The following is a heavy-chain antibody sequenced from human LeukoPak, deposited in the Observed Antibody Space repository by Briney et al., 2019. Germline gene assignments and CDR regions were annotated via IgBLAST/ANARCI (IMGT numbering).Heavy chain of an antibody. D-gene: IGHD1-1*01. CDR1: GFTFSSFW. V-gene: IGHV3-7*01. CDR2: IRGNNKR. Sequence: PGGSLRLSCSAAGFTFSSFWMGWVRQAPGKGLEWVTSIRGNNKRPHEDPVTGRFSVSRDNTKSSLYLQMNSLRAEDTAVYFCSRITTNGYFEYWGQGALVTVSS. CDR3: SRITTNGYFEY. J-gene: IGHJ4*02.